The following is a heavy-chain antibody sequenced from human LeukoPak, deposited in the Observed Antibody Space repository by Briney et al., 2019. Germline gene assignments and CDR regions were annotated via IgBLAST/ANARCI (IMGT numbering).Heavy chain of an antibody. CDR2: IYHSGST. D-gene: IGHD4-23*01. J-gene: IGHJ4*02. CDR1: GYSISSGYY. Sequence: SETLSLTCAVSGYSISSGYYWGWIRQPPGKELEWIGSIYHSGSTYYNPSLKSRVTISVDTSKNQFSLKLSSVTAADTAVYYCARTPTTVVTYYFDYWGQGTLVTVSS. V-gene: IGHV4-38-2*01. CDR3: ARTPTTVVTYYFDY.